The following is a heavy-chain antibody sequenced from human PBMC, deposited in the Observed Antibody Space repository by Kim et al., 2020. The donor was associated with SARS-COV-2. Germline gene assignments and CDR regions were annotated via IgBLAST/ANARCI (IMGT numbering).Heavy chain of an antibody. V-gene: IGHV3-30*18. D-gene: IGHD3-22*01. J-gene: IGHJ4*02. CDR3: AKRDDYYDSSGYLDY. CDR2: ISNDGSNK. Sequence: GGSLRLSCAAAGFSFSSYGMHWVRQAPGKGLEWVAVISNDGSNKYYADSVKGRFTISRDNSKNTLYLQMNSLRAEDTAVYYCAKRDDYYDSSGYLDYWGQGTQVTVSS. CDR1: GFSFSSYG.